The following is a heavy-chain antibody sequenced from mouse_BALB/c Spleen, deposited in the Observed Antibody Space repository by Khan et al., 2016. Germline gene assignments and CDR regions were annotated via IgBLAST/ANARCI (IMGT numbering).Heavy chain of an antibody. V-gene: IGHV5-6*01. CDR2: ISSGGSYT. J-gene: IGHJ3*01. Sequence: EVELVESGGDLVKPGGSLKLSCAASGFTFSSYGMSWVRQTPDKRLEWVATISSGGSYTYYPDSVKGRFTISRDNAKNTLYLQMSSLKSEDTALYYCARHYDYGGGFAYWGQGTLVTVSA. D-gene: IGHD2-4*01. CDR3: ARHYDYGGGFAY. CDR1: GFTFSSYG.